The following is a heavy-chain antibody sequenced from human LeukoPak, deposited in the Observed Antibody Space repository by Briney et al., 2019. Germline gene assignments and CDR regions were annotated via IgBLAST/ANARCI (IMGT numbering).Heavy chain of an antibody. V-gene: IGHV4-31*03. CDR2: IYYSGST. CDR3: ARVRFSNLFDY. CDR1: GGSISSGGYY. J-gene: IGHJ4*02. D-gene: IGHD3-16*01. Sequence: SETLSLTRTVSGGSISSGGYYWSWIRQHPGKGLEWIGYIYYSGSTYYNPSLKSRVTISVDTSKNQFSLKLSSVTAADTAVYYCARVRFSNLFDYWGQGTLVTVSS.